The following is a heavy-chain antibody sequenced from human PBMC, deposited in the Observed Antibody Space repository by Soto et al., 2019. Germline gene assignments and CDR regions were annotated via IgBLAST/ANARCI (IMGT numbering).Heavy chain of an antibody. V-gene: IGHV4-59*01. D-gene: IGHD4-17*01. CDR1: GGSMSSNY. CDR2: IYNTGNT. J-gene: IGHJ4*02. Sequence: AETLSLTCTVSGGSMSSNYWTWIRQSPGKGLGWNAYIYNTGNTKHNPYLRRRVTRSLDTSKNQFSLRLTSATSADTAVYYCARGGSYGDFFDYWGQGAQATVSS. CDR3: ARGGSYGDFFDY.